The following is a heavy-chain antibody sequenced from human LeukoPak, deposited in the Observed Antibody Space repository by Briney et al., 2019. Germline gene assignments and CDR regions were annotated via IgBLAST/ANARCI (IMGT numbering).Heavy chain of an antibody. CDR2: INPYSGGT. Sequence: ASVKVSCKASGYIFTTYYMHWVRQVPGQGLERMGWINPYSGGTNYAQKFEGRVTMTRDTSISTAYMELSRLISDDTAVYYCARDGQYSSSSDWFDPWGQGTLVTVSS. CDR1: GYIFTTYY. D-gene: IGHD6-13*01. CDR3: ARDGQYSSSSDWFDP. V-gene: IGHV1-2*02. J-gene: IGHJ5*02.